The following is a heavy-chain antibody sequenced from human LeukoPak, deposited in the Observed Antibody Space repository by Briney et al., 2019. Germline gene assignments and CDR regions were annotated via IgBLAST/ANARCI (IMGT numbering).Heavy chain of an antibody. CDR1: GFTFSSYS. D-gene: IGHD3-10*01. CDR2: ISSSSSYI. Sequence: GGSLRLSCAASGFTFSSYSMNWVRQAPGEGLEWVSSISSSSSYIYYADSVKGRFTISRDNAKNSLYLQMNSLRAEDTAVYYCASNYYGSGSFDYWGQGTLVTVSS. CDR3: ASNYYGSGSFDY. J-gene: IGHJ4*02. V-gene: IGHV3-21*01.